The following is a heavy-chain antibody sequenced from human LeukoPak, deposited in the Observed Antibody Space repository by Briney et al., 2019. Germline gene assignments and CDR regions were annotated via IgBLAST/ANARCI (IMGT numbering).Heavy chain of an antibody. CDR1: GFTFSSYS. Sequence: GGSLRLSCASSGFTFSSYSMNWVRQAPGKGLEWVSSISSSSSYIYYADSVKGRFTISRDNAKNSLYLQMNSLRAEDTAVYYCARDRNTVFDYWGQGTLVTVSS. CDR2: ISSSSSYI. CDR3: ARDRNTVFDY. D-gene: IGHD1-14*01. V-gene: IGHV3-21*01. J-gene: IGHJ4*02.